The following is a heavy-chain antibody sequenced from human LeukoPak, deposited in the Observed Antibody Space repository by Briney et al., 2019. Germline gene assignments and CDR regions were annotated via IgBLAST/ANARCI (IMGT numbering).Heavy chain of an antibody. V-gene: IGHV3-74*01. Sequence: GSLRLSCAASGFTFSNYWMHWVRQAPGKGLVWVSRINSDGSSTSYADSVKGRFTISRDNAKNTLYLQMNSLRAEDTAVYYCARGLHIVVVTVADAFDIWGQGAMVTVSS. CDR1: GFTFSNYW. J-gene: IGHJ3*02. D-gene: IGHD2-21*02. CDR3: ARGLHIVVVTVADAFDI. CDR2: INSDGSST.